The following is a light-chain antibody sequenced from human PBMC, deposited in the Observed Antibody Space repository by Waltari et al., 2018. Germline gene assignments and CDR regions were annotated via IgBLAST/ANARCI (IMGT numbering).Light chain of an antibody. CDR3: QQSIQWPYT. CDR1: QSVNRN. V-gene: IGKV3D-15*01. CDR2: GVS. Sequence: EIARTQSPATLSLSPGERATLACRASQSVNRNLAWYQQKPGQPPSLLIYGVSSRATGIPDRFTGSGSGMEFTLTISSLEPEDVGIYHCQQSIQWPYTFGQGTKVEIK. J-gene: IGKJ2*01.